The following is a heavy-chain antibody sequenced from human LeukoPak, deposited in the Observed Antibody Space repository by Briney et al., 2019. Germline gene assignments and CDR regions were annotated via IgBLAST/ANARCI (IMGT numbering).Heavy chain of an antibody. CDR2: IYTSGST. D-gene: IGHD3-10*01. CDR3: ARGFILWFGELSWFDP. J-gene: IGHJ5*02. Sequence: SETLSLTCTVSGGSISSGSYYWSWIRQPAGKGLEWIGRIYTSGSTNYNPSLKSRVTISVDTSKNQFSLKLSSVTAADTAVYYCARGFILWFGELSWFDPWGQGTLVTVSS. CDR1: GGSISSGSYY. V-gene: IGHV4-61*02.